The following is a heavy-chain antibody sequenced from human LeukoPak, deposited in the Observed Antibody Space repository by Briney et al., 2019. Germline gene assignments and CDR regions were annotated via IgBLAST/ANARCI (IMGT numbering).Heavy chain of an antibody. CDR3: ARVIPRITMVRGVSASHFDY. Sequence: ASVKVSCKASGYTFTGYYMHWVRQAPGQGLEWMGWINPNSGGTNYAQKFQGRVTMTRDTSISTAYMELSRLRSDDTAVYYCARVIPRITMVRGVSASHFDYWGQGTLVTVSS. D-gene: IGHD3-10*01. V-gene: IGHV1-2*02. J-gene: IGHJ4*02. CDR1: GYTFTGYY. CDR2: INPNSGGT.